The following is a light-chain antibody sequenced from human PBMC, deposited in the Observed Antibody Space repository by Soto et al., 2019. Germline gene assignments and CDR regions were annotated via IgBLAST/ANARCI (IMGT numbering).Light chain of an antibody. CDR1: SSNIGTNT. CDR2: NDH. Sequence: QSVLTQPPSASGTPGQRVTITCSGSSSNIGTNTVRWYRQLPGTAPKVLVYNDHERPSGVPDRFSGSKSGTSASLAISGLQSEDEADYYCAAWDDSRWVFGGGTKLTVL. J-gene: IGLJ3*02. V-gene: IGLV1-44*01. CDR3: AAWDDSRWV.